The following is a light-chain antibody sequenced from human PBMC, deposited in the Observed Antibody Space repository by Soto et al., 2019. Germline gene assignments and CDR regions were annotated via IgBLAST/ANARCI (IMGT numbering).Light chain of an antibody. CDR3: LSHTISRTYV. Sequence: QSVLTQPASVSGSPGQSITISCSGTSSDIGAYEYVSWYQQHPGKPPKLMIYNINNRPSGVSYRFSGSKSGNTASLTISRLQTEDEADYYCLSHTISRTYVFGPGTKLTVL. CDR1: SSDIGAYEY. V-gene: IGLV2-14*03. CDR2: NIN. J-gene: IGLJ1*01.